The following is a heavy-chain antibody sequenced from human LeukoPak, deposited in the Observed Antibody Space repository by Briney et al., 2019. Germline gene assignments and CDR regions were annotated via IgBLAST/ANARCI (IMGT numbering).Heavy chain of an antibody. CDR1: GYTFTYSH. D-gene: IGHD6-6*01. CDR3: ARGGLWDSGSLGIDH. J-gene: IGHJ4*02. Sequence: PGASVKVSCRASGYTFTYSHIHWVRRAPGQGLEWMGWINPNSGATNSAQTQNFQGRVTMTRDTPISTAYMELSSLRSDDTAVYYCARGGLWDSGSLGIDHWGQGTLVTVSS. V-gene: IGHV1-2*02. CDR2: INPNSGAT.